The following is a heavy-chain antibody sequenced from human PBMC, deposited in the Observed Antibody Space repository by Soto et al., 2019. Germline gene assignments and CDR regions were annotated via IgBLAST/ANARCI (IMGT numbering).Heavy chain of an antibody. Sequence: GESLKISCKASRYSFTSYWIGWVRQMPGKGLEWMGIIYPAASDTRYSPSFQGQVTISADKSISTAYLQLSSLKASDTAMYYCARGSQQLAHNWFDPWGQGTLVTVSS. D-gene: IGHD6-13*01. CDR1: RYSFTSYW. J-gene: IGHJ5*02. CDR2: IYPAASDT. CDR3: ARGSQQLAHNWFDP. V-gene: IGHV5-51*01.